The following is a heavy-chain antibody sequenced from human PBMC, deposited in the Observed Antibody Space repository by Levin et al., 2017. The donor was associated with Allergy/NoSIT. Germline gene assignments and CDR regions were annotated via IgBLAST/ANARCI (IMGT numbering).Heavy chain of an antibody. V-gene: IGHV3-7*01. CDR1: GFTFSSYW. D-gene: IGHD3-3*01. Sequence: GESLKISCAASGFTFSSYWMSWVRQAPGKGLEWVANIKQDGSEKYYVDSVKGRFTISRDNAKNSLYLHMNSLRAEDTAVYYCARVAGYYDFWSGYSNYYGMDVWGQGTTVTVSS. J-gene: IGHJ6*02. CDR2: IKQDGSEK. CDR3: ARVAGYYDFWSGYSNYYGMDV.